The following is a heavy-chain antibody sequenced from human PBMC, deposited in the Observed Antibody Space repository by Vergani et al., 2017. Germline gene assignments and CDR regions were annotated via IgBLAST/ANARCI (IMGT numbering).Heavy chain of an antibody. CDR3: ARYRERVRTVYWMDG. Sequence: QVQLVQSGAEVKKPGSSVTVSCKASGGTFSSYAISWVRQAPGQGLGWMGRIIPIFGTANYAQKFQGRVTITADESTITAYMELSSLMSEDTTVYYCARYRERVRTVYWMDGGGEGRTVTV. J-gene: IGHJ6*02. CDR1: GGTFSSYA. V-gene: IGHV1-69*13. D-gene: IGHD1-26*01. CDR2: IIPIFGTA.